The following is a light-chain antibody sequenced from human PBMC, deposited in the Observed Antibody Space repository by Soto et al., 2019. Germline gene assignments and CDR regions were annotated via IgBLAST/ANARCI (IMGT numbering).Light chain of an antibody. CDR3: QQYGSSLMWT. J-gene: IGKJ1*01. CDR1: QSVSSSY. V-gene: IGKV3-20*01. CDR2: GAS. Sequence: EIVLTQSPGTLSLSPGERATLSCRASQSVSSSYIAWYQQKPGQAPRLLIYGASSRATGIPDRFSGSGSGTYFTLTISRLEPEDFAVYYCQQYGSSLMWTFGQGTKVEIK.